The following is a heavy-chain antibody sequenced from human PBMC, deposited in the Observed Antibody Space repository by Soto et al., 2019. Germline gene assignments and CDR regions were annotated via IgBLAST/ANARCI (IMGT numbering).Heavy chain of an antibody. V-gene: IGHV1-18*01. CDR1: GYTFATST. CDR3: AIADYGDDDL. D-gene: IGHD4-17*01. Sequence: QLQLVQSGPEAKKPGASVKVSCKASGYTFATSTISWLRQASGQGPERMGWIKAYSGNTNYTQKLQGRLTMTTDTSTSTAYMELRSLTTDDTAIYYCAIADYGDDDLWGEGTLVTVSS. J-gene: IGHJ4*02. CDR2: IKAYSGNT.